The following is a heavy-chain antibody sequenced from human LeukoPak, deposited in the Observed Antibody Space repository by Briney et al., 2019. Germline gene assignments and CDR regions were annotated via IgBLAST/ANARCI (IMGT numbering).Heavy chain of an antibody. CDR2: ISSGGDNT. J-gene: IGHJ4*02. V-gene: IGHV3-23*01. CDR3: AREDATMVLSLDY. CDR1: GFTFSSYA. Sequence: GGSLRLSCAASGFTFSSYAMSWVRQAPGKGLEWVSAISSGGDNTYYADSVKGRLTISRDNSKNTLYVQMTSLRAEDTAVYYCAREDATMVLSLDYWGQGALVTASS. D-gene: IGHD5-18*01.